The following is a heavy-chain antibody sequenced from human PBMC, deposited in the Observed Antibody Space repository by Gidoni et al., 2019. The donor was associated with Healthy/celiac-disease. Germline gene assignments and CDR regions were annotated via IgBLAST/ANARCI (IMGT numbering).Heavy chain of an antibody. CDR2: IYLGDSDT. Sequence: EVQLVQSGAAVTKPGASMKISGTGSGYSFTSYRLGWVRRMPGKGLEWMGIIYLGDSDTRYSPSFQGQVTISAVKSISTAYLQWSSLKASDTAMYYCARSVGYCGGDCYAEYDPWGQGTLVTVSS. J-gene: IGHJ5*02. V-gene: IGHV5-51*01. D-gene: IGHD2-21*02. CDR3: ARSVGYCGGDCYAEYDP. CDR1: GYSFTSYR.